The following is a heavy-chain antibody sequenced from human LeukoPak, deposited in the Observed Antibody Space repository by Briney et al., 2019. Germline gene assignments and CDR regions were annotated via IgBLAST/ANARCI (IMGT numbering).Heavy chain of an antibody. CDR2: ISAYNGNT. CDR1: GYTFINYY. CDR3: ARDTIYYYDSSGYYPIDY. J-gene: IGHJ4*02. V-gene: IGHV1-18*04. Sequence: ASVKVSCTASGYTFINYYMHWVRQAPGQGLEWMGWISAYNGNTNYAQKLQGRVTMTTDTSTSTAYMELRSLRSDDTAVYYCARDTIYYYDSSGYYPIDYWGQGTLVTVSS. D-gene: IGHD3-22*01.